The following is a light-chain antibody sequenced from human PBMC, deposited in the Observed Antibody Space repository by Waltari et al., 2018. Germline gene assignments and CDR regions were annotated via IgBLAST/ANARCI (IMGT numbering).Light chain of an antibody. Sequence: IVLTQSPGTLSLSPGDRATLSCRASQSVSSSDLAWYQQKPGQAPRLLIYGASSRATGIPDRFSGSGSGTDFTLTISRLEPEDFAVYYCQQYGSSPKTFGGGTKVEI. CDR2: GAS. CDR1: QSVSSSD. CDR3: QQYGSSPKT. J-gene: IGKJ4*01. V-gene: IGKV3-20*01.